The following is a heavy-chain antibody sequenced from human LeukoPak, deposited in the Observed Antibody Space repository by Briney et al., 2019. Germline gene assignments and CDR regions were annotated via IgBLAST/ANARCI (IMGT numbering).Heavy chain of an antibody. CDR1: GGSISSSS. D-gene: IGHD2-2*02. V-gene: IGHV3-21*01. J-gene: IGHJ4*02. CDR3: ARGRYCSSSSCYTFFDY. Sequence: ETLSLTCTVSGGSISSSSYYWGWIRQAPGKGLEWVSSISSSSNYIYYADSVKGRFTISRDNAKNSLYLQMNSLRAEDTAVYYCARGRYCSSSSCYTFFDYWGQGTLVTVSS. CDR2: ISSSSNYI.